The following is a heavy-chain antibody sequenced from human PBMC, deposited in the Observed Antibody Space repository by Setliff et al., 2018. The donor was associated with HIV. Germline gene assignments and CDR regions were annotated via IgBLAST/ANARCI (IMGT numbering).Heavy chain of an antibody. Sequence: SETLSLTCTVSGGSVDIYHLIWIRQPPGKGLECIGYIYASDTTHYNPSLESRVTIYRDASKNQISLKLRSVTAADTAVYYCGRQVPIPGVAVTPTDYWGQGTLVTVSS. CDR3: GRQVPIPGVAVTPTDY. CDR2: IYASDTT. CDR1: GGSVDIYH. D-gene: IGHD3-22*01. J-gene: IGHJ4*02. V-gene: IGHV4-59*08.